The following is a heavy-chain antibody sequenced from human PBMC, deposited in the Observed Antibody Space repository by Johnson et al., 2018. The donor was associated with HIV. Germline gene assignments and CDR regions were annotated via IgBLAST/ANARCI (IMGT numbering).Heavy chain of an antibody. CDR1: GFTFDDYG. D-gene: IGHD3-22*01. CDR3: AREVNAFDI. J-gene: IGHJ3*02. Sequence: VQLVESGGGVARPGGSLRLSCAASGFTFDDYGMSWVRQAPGKGLEWVSGIDWSGGRTGYADSVKGRFTISRDNAKKLLYLQMYSLRAEDTAVYYCAREVNAFDIWGQGTMVTVSS. CDR2: IDWSGGRT. V-gene: IGHV3-20*04.